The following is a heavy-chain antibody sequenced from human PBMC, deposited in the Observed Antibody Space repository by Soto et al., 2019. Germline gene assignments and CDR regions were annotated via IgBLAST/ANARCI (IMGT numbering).Heavy chain of an antibody. J-gene: IGHJ4*02. Sequence: GGSLRLSCVASGFTFTSYWMSWVRQAPGKGLEWVANIKGDGSEKRYVDSVKGRFTISRDNAHNSVSLQMNSLRAEDTAVYYCARDSSGYPDYWGQGTLVTVSS. CDR2: IKGDGSEK. CDR1: GFTFTSYW. V-gene: IGHV3-7*01. CDR3: ARDSSGYPDY. D-gene: IGHD3-22*01.